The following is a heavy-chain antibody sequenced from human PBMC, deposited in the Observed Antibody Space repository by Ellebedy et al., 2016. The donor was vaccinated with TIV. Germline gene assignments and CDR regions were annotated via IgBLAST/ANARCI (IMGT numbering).Heavy chain of an antibody. Sequence: ASVKVSCKASGYTFIAYYIHWVRQAPGQGLEWMGWINSDSGGTNFPQKFQGRVTMTRDTSVNTAYMELSRLQSDDTAVYYCARVLRATSGMDVWGQGTTVTVS. CDR1: GYTFIAYY. CDR2: INSDSGGT. CDR3: ARVLRATSGMDV. J-gene: IGHJ6*02. V-gene: IGHV1-2*02. D-gene: IGHD4/OR15-4a*01.